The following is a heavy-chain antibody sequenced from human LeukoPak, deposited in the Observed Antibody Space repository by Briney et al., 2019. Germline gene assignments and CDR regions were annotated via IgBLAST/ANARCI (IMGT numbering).Heavy chain of an antibody. V-gene: IGHV1-8*01. Sequence: ASVNVSCKASGYTFTSYDINWVRQATGQGLEWMGWMNPNSCNTGYAQKFQGRVTMTRNTSISTAYMELSSLRSEDTAVYYCARGYYGSGSYSIPFDYWGQGTLVTVSS. D-gene: IGHD3-10*01. CDR3: ARGYYGSGSYSIPFDY. CDR1: GYTFTSYD. J-gene: IGHJ4*02. CDR2: MNPNSCNT.